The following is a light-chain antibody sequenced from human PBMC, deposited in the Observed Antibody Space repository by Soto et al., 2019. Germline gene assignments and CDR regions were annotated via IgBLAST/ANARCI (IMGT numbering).Light chain of an antibody. CDR1: ISNIGKDT. CDR2: NDD. Sequence: QSVLTQQPSVSGSPGLGGNISCSGGISNIGKDTVNWYQHLPGTAPKLLMFNDDKRPSGVTDRFSGSRSGTSASLSISGLQSDDEAVYFCSTLDDSLNRWVFGGGTTLNVL. J-gene: IGLJ3*02. V-gene: IGLV1-44*01. CDR3: STLDDSLNRWV.